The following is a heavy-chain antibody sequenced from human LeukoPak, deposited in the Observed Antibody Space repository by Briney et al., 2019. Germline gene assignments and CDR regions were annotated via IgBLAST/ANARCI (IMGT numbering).Heavy chain of an antibody. V-gene: IGHV1-8*03. CDR1: GYTFTGYY. Sequence: ASVKVSCKASGYTFTGYYMHWVRQAPGQGLEWMGWMNPNSGNTGYAQKFQGRVTITRNTSISTAYMELSSLRSEDTAVYYCVRYDFWSGYYYWGQGTLVTVSS. D-gene: IGHD3-3*01. J-gene: IGHJ4*02. CDR2: MNPNSGNT. CDR3: VRYDFWSGYYY.